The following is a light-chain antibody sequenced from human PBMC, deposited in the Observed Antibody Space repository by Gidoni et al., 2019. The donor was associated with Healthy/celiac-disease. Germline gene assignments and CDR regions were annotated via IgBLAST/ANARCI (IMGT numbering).Light chain of an antibody. Sequence: DIVMTQSPDSLAVSLGERATINCKSSQSVLYSSNNQNYLAWYQQKPGQPPKLLIYWASTRESGVPDRFSGSGSGTDFTLTISSLQAEDVAVYYCQQYYSTPLTFGQXTRLEIK. V-gene: IGKV4-1*01. CDR3: QQYYSTPLT. CDR2: WAS. J-gene: IGKJ5*01. CDR1: QSVLYSSNNQNY.